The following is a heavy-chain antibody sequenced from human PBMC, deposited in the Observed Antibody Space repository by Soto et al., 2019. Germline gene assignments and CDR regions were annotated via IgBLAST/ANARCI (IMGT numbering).Heavy chain of an antibody. CDR1: GGTFSSYS. CDR2: IIPIFGTA. J-gene: IGHJ3*02. V-gene: IGHV1-69*13. Sequence: SVKVSCKASGGTFSSYSISWVRQAPGQGLEWMGGIIPIFGTANYAQKFQGRVTITADESTSTAYMELSSLRSEDTAVYYCARGRGQGYYYDSSGYYLPPDIWGQGTMVTVSS. D-gene: IGHD3-22*01. CDR3: ARGRGQGYYYDSSGYYLPPDI.